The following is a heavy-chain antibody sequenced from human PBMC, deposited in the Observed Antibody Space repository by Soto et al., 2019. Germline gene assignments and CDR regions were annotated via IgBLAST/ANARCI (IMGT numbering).Heavy chain of an antibody. CDR3: AREGALLFGGNSDYYATMDV. Sequence: PSETLSLTCTVSGGSISSSSYYWGWIRQPPGKGLECVGTMYYDGSTHYNPSLKSRVTTSIDTSKIQFSLKLSSVTAADTAFYYCAREGALLFGGNSDYYATMDVWGQGTTVS. D-gene: IGHD2-21*02. V-gene: IGHV4-39*02. CDR1: GGSISSSSYY. J-gene: IGHJ6*02. CDR2: MYYDGST.